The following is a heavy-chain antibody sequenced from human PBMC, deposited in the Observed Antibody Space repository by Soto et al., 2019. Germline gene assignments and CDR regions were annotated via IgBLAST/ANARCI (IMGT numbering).Heavy chain of an antibody. CDR3: AKAVEGFLIAVSSQNWFDP. J-gene: IGHJ5*02. D-gene: IGHD6-19*01. CDR1: GFTFSSYA. CDR2: ISGSGGST. V-gene: IGHV3-23*01. Sequence: EVQLLESGGGLVQPGGSLRLSCAASGFTFSSYAMSWVRQAPGKGLEWVSAISGSGGSTYYADSVKGRFTISRDNSKNTLNLQMNSLRAEDTDIYCRAKAVEGFLIAVSSQNWFDPWGQGTLVTVSS.